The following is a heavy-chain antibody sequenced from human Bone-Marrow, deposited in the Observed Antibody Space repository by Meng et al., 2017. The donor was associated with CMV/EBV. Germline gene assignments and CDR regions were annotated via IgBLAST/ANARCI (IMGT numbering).Heavy chain of an antibody. CDR1: GYTFSGHY. V-gene: IGHV1-2*02. CDR3: ASSLTGTTQNY. D-gene: IGHD1-7*01. CDR2: INPNSFDT. Sequence: ASVKVSCKASGYTFSGHYIHWVRQAPGQGLEWMGWINPNSFDTYYARKFQGRVTMSRNTSISTAYLELSSLRSDDTAGYYWASSLTGTTQNYSGQGTLVTVSS. J-gene: IGHJ4*02.